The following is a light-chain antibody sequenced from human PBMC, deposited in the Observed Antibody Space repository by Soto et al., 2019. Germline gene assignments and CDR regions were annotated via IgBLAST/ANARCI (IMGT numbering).Light chain of an antibody. V-gene: IGLV1-51*01. CDR1: SANIGGNS. Sequence: QSVLTQPPSVSAAPGQKVTISCSGSSANIGGNSVSWYQQLPGTAPKLLIYDDNKRPSGIPDRFSGSKSGTSATLGITGFQTGDEADYYCASWDSSLSAYVFXTGTKVTVL. CDR3: ASWDSSLSAYV. CDR2: DDN. J-gene: IGLJ1*01.